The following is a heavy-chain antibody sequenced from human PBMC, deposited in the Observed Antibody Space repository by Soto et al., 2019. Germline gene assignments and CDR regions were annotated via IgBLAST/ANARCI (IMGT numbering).Heavy chain of an antibody. Sequence: QVQLQESGPGLVKPSQTLSLTCTVSGGSISSGGYYWSWIRQHPGKGLEWIGYIYYSGSTYYNPSLMSLVTKSVDTSKNQFALKLSSVTAADTAVYYCAREAVSSTGWDKNYYYYGMDVWGQGTTVTVSS. J-gene: IGHJ6*02. CDR1: GGSISSGGYY. CDR3: AREAVSSTGWDKNYYYYGMDV. V-gene: IGHV4-31*01. CDR2: IYYSGST. D-gene: IGHD2-2*01.